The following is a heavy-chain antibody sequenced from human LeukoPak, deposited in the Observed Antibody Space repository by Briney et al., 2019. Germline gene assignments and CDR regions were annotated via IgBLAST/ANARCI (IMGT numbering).Heavy chain of an antibody. D-gene: IGHD6-13*01. CDR3: AKAASSSWPSYYYGMDV. V-gene: IGHV3-23*01. CDR1: GFIFSSYS. CDR2: ITGSGGNT. J-gene: IGHJ6*02. Sequence: GGSLRLSCAASGFIFSSYSMSWVRQAPGKGLEWVSVITGSGGNTYYADSVKGRFTISKDDSKNTVYLQMSSLRVDDTAVYYCAKAASSSWPSYYYGMDVWGQGTTVTVSS.